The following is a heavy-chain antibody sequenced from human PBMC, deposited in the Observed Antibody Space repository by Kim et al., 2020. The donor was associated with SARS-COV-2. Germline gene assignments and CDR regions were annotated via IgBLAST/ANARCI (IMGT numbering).Heavy chain of an antibody. D-gene: IGHD3-10*01. V-gene: IGHV4-31*03. CDR1: GGSISRGGYY. CDR3: GRGYGSGCYYIYEAFD. CDR2: IYYSGST. J-gene: IGHJ3*02. Sequence: SETLSLTCTVSGGSISRGGYYWSWTGQHPGKGLEWNGYIYYSGSTYYNPSLKSRVIISVDTSKNQFSLKLSFVTVADTIVYYCGRGYGSGCYYIYEAFD.